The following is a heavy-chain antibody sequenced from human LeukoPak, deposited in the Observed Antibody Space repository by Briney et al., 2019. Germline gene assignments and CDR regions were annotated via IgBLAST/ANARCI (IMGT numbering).Heavy chain of an antibody. D-gene: IGHD6-19*01. CDR2: ISSSGSTT. V-gene: IGHV3-48*03. J-gene: IGHJ4*02. CDR1: GFLSSSYE. Sequence: PGGSLRLSCAASGFLSSSYEKNGVRQAPGKGLEWVSYISSSGSTTYYAASVKGRFTISRDNAKNSLYLQMNSLRVEDTAVYYCASQKGRIAVVVDYWGQGTLVTVSS. CDR3: ASQKGRIAVVVDY.